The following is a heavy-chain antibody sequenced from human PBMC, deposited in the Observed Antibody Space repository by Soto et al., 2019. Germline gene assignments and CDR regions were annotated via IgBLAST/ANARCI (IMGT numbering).Heavy chain of an antibody. Sequence: QVQLQESGPGLVKPSETLSLTCTVSGGSINSYFWSWIRQPPGKGLEWIGYIYYSGSTNYNPSLKSRVTISVDTSKNQFSLKLSSVTAADTAVYYCARSGTAMVLVDYWGQGTLVTVSS. CDR2: IYYSGST. V-gene: IGHV4-59*01. D-gene: IGHD5-18*01. CDR1: GGSINSYF. J-gene: IGHJ4*02. CDR3: ARSGTAMVLVDY.